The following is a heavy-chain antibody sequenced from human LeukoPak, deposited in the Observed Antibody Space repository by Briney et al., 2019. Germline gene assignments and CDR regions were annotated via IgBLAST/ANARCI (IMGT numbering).Heavy chain of an antibody. Sequence: PGGSLRLSCAASGFTFSSYGMHWVRQAPGKGLEWVAFIRYDGSNKYYADSVKGRFTISRDNSKNTLYLQMNSLRAEDTAVYYCAREYCSGGSCLNYWGQGTLVTVSS. D-gene: IGHD2-15*01. CDR2: IRYDGSNK. CDR1: GFTFSSYG. CDR3: AREYCSGGSCLNY. V-gene: IGHV3-30*02. J-gene: IGHJ4*02.